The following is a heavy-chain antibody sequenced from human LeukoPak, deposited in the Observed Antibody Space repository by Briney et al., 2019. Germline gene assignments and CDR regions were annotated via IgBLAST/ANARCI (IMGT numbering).Heavy chain of an antibody. D-gene: IGHD1-26*01. Sequence: PGGSLRLSCAVSGFTFSNFWMHWVRQAPGKGLVWVSRIKSDGSSTKYADSVKGRFTISRDNAKNTLYLQMNSLRAEDTAVYYCARGESGSYVNAEYFHHWGQGTLVTVSS. CDR3: ARGESGSYVNAEYFHH. V-gene: IGHV3-74*03. CDR1: GFTFSNFW. J-gene: IGHJ1*01. CDR2: IKSDGSST.